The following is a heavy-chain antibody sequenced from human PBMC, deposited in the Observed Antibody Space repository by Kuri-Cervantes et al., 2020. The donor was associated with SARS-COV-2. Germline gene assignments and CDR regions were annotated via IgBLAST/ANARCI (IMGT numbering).Heavy chain of an antibody. CDR1: EYTFTSYY. CDR2: INTSGGST. Sequence: ASVKVSCKASEYTFTSYYMHWVRQAPGQGLEWMGIINTSGGSTSYAQKFQGRVTMTRDTSTSTVYMELSSLRSEDTAVYYCARAELTGIDYWGQGTLVTVSS. J-gene: IGHJ4*02. D-gene: IGHD7-27*01. V-gene: IGHV1-46*01. CDR3: ARAELTGIDY.